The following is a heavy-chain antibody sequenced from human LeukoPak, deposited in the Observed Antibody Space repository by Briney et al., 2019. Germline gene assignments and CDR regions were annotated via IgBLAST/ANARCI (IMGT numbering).Heavy chain of an antibody. CDR3: ARMNGYYYDSSGYLYYYYMDV. Sequence: PSETLSLTRAAYGGSFSGYYWSWIRQPPGKGLEWIGEINHSGSTNYNPSLKSRVTISVDTSKNQFSLKLSSVTAADTAVYYCARMNGYYYDSSGYLYYYYMDVWGKGTTVTISS. CDR1: GGSFSGYY. D-gene: IGHD3-22*01. J-gene: IGHJ6*03. V-gene: IGHV4-34*01. CDR2: INHSGST.